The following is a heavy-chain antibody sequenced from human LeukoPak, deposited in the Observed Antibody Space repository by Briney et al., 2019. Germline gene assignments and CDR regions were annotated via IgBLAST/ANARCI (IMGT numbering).Heavy chain of an antibody. Sequence: ASVKVSCKASGYTFTSYDINWVRQATGQGLEWMGIINPSGGSTSYAQKFQGRVTMTRDMSTSTAYMELSSLRSEDTAVYYCARAGSSSGWYAFPWGQGTLVTVSS. CDR3: ARAGSSSGWYAFP. CDR2: INPSGGST. CDR1: GYTFTSYD. D-gene: IGHD6-19*01. V-gene: IGHV1-46*01. J-gene: IGHJ5*02.